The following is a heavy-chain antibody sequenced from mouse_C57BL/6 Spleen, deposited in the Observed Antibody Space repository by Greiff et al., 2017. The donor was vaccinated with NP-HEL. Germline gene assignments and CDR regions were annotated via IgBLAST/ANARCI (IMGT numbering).Heavy chain of an antibody. CDR2: IYPRSGNT. V-gene: IGHV1-81*01. D-gene: IGHD1-1*01. Sequence: QVQLQQSGAELARPGASVKLSCKASGYTFTSYGISWVKQRTGQGLEWIGEIYPRSGNTYYNEKFKGKATLTADKSSSTAYMELRSLTSEDSAVYFCARGIYYYGSSYVYYYAMGYWGQGTSVTVSS. CDR3: ARGIYYYGSSYVYYYAMGY. CDR1: GYTFTSYG. J-gene: IGHJ4*01.